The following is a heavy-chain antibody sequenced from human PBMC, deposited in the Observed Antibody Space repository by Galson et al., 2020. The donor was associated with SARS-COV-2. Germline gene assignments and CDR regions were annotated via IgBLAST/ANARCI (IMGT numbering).Heavy chain of an antibody. CDR1: GFTFDDYA. J-gene: IGHJ4*02. CDR3: AKLSEVDYYFDY. CDR2: ISWNSGSI. Sequence: GGSLRLSCAASGFTFDDYAMHWVRQAPGKGLEWVSGISWNSGSIGYADSVKGRFTISRDNAKNSLYLQMNSLRAEDTALYYCAKLSEVDYYFDYWGQGTLVTVSS. V-gene: IGHV3-9*01. D-gene: IGHD5-12*01.